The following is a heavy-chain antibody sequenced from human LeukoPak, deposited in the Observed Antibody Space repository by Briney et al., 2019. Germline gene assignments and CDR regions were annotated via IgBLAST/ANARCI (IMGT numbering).Heavy chain of an antibody. CDR2: LKSRSDGGTA. Sequence: GGSPRLSCAASGFTLNNAWMTWVRQAPGKGLEWVGRLKSRSDGGTADYAAPVKGRFTISRDDSMNTLYLQMDSLKTEDTAVYYCTGTTWTKGLDYWGQGTLVTVSS. CDR3: TGTTWTKGLDY. CDR1: GFTLNNAW. J-gene: IGHJ4*02. D-gene: IGHD1-14*01. V-gene: IGHV3-15*01.